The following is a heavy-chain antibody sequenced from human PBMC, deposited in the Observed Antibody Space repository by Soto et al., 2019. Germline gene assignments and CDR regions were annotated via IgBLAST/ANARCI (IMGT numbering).Heavy chain of an antibody. D-gene: IGHD3-10*01. Sequence: EVQLLESGGGLVQPGGSLRLSCAASGFTFSTYAMNWVRQAPGKGLEWVSVISGSGGSTYYADSVRGRFTISRDNSKKTPFLQMNSLKAEDTAVYYCAKGGHYVGGDQSVYWYFDLWGRGTLVTVSS. CDR2: ISGSGGST. J-gene: IGHJ2*01. CDR1: GFTFSTYA. V-gene: IGHV3-23*01. CDR3: AKGGHYVGGDQSVYWYFDL.